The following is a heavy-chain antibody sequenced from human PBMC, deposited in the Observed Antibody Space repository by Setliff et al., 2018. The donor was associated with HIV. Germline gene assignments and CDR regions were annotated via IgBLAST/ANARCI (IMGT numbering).Heavy chain of an antibody. J-gene: IGHJ4*02. V-gene: IGHV4-59*11. CDR1: GGSISSHY. D-gene: IGHD2-2*02. Sequence: PSETLSLTCTVSGGSISSHYWSWIRQPPGKGLEWIGSIYYSGSTNYNPSLKSRVTISVDTSKNQISLNVTSVTAADTATYYCAKTNIPMPRSGTRLESWGPGRLVTVSS. CDR3: AKTNIPMPRSGTRLES. CDR2: IYYSGST.